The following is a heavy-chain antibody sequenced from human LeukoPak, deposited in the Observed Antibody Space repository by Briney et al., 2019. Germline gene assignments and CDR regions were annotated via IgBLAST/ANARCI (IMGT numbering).Heavy chain of an antibody. CDR2: VVPMFGIR. CDR3: ATEPSRSYSFDHLDF. CDR1: GGTFNNYA. J-gene: IGHJ4*02. Sequence: SVKVSCKTSGGTFNNYAISWVRQAPGQGLEWMGRVVPMFGIRNYPQTFRGIVNITADKATNTVYMELRSLRAEDTAIYYCATEPSRSYSFDHLDFWGLGTPVTVSS. D-gene: IGHD5-12*01. V-gene: IGHV1-69*04.